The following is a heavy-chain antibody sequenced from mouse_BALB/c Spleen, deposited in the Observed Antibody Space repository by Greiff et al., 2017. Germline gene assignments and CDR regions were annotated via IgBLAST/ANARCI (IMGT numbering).Heavy chain of an antibody. D-gene: IGHD2-10*01. CDR3: ARPYYFAY. J-gene: IGHJ3*01. CDR2: IDPANGNT. V-gene: IGHV14-3*02. CDR1: GFNIKDTY. Sequence: DVQLQESGAELVKPGASVKLSCTASGFNIKDTYMHWVKQRPEQGLEWIGRIDPANGNTKYDPKFQGKATITADTSSNTAYLQLSSLTSEDTAVYYCARPYYFAYWGQGTLVTVSA.